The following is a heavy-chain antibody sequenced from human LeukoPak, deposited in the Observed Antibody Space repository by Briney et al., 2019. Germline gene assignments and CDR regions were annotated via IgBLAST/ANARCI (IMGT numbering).Heavy chain of an antibody. Sequence: GGSLRLSCAASGFTFRTYTMNWVRQAPGKGLEWVSGIYGNGNGQTFYADSVKGRFSISRDDSRNLLFLHMNNLRVEDTALYYCAKDLKRDGVWDVDQWGQGTLVTVSS. D-gene: IGHD4-17*01. J-gene: IGHJ4*02. CDR1: GFTFRTYT. CDR2: IYGNGNGQT. V-gene: IGHV3-23*01. CDR3: AKDLKRDGVWDVDQ.